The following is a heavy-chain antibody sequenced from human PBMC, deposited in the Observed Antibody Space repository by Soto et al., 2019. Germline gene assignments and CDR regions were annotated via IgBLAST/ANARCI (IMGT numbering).Heavy chain of an antibody. D-gene: IGHD3-22*01. Sequence: EVQLVESGGGLVQPGGSLRLSCTASGFTFSAYAMNWVRQAPGKGLEWISYISSGGDTIDFADSVKGRSTISRDNAKNSLYLQMNSLKDEDTAVYYCAREGHYDSGSYYTNYFDFCGHGTLVTVSS. J-gene: IGHJ4*01. CDR3: AREGHYDSGSYYTNYFDF. CDR1: GFTFSAYA. CDR2: ISSGGDTI. V-gene: IGHV3-48*02.